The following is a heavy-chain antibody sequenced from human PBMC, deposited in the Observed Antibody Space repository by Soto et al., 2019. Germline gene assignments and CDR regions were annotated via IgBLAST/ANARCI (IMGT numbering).Heavy chain of an antibody. J-gene: IGHJ4*02. Sequence: QVQLVQSGAEVKKPGSSVKVSCTASEGTFNSYTLSWVRQAPGQGLEWMGRVIPMLGMADFAQKFQGRVMITADKSTSTAYMVLSSLRSDDTGLYYCATNYGAGSTHFDYLGQGTLITVSS. CDR1: EGTFNSYT. V-gene: IGHV1-69*02. CDR3: ATNYGAGSTHFDY. D-gene: IGHD3-10*01. CDR2: VIPMLGMA.